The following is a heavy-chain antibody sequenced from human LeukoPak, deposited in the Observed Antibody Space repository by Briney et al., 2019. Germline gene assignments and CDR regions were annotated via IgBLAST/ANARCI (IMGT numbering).Heavy chain of an antibody. J-gene: IGHJ4*02. CDR3: AHTIEEQWLVAFDY. CDR2: IYWNDDK. Sequence: SGPTLVNPTQTLTLTCTFSGFSLSTSGVGVGWIRQPPGKALEWLALIYWNDDKRQRSSLKSRLTFTKDTSKNQVVLTMTNMDPVDTATYYCAHTIEEQWLVAFDYWGQGTLVTVSS. V-gene: IGHV2-5*01. CDR1: GFSLSTSGVG. D-gene: IGHD6-19*01.